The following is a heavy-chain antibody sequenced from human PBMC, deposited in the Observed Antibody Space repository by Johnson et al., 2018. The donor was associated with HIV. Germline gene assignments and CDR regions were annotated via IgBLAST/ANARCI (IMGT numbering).Heavy chain of an antibody. D-gene: IGHD6-19*01. CDR1: GFTFSSYG. CDR3: AREGRIAVAGLRSFDI. J-gene: IGHJ3*02. CDR2: IRYDGSNK. Sequence: VQLVESGGGVVQPGGSLRLSCVASGFTFSSYGMHWVRQAPGKGLEWVALIRYDGSNKYYADSVKGRFTISRDNSNNTLYLQMNSLRAEDTAVYYCAREGRIAVAGLRSFDIWGQGTMVTVSS. V-gene: IGHV3-30*02.